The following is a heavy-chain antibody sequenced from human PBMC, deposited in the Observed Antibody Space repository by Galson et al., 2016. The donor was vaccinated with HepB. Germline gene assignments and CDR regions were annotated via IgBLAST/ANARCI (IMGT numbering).Heavy chain of an antibody. CDR1: RFTFSSYA. J-gene: IGHJ6*02. D-gene: IGHD6-19*01. V-gene: IGHV3-23*01. CDR3: ARDPYSSDWWIKGLDV. Sequence: SLRLSCAASRFTFSSYAMSWVRQAPGKGLEWVSVISGSGGSTKYADSVKGRFAISRDNFMNTLYLQMNSLRVEDTAVYYCARDPYSSDWWIKGLDVWGQGTTVTVSS. CDR2: ISGSGGST.